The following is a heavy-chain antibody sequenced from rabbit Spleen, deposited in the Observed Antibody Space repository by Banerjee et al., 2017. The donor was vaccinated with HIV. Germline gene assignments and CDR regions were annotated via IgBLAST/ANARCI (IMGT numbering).Heavy chain of an antibody. Sequence: QSLEESGGDLVKPGASLTLTCTASGFSFNSYHVSWVRQAPGKGLEWIARIDKNNNEVTAYASWAKGRFTGSKTSPTTVTLQMTSLTAADTATYFCARHGNGGYGWDLWGQGTLVTVS. V-gene: IGHV1S40*01. J-gene: IGHJ3*01. D-gene: IGHD6-1*01. CDR1: GFSFNSYH. CDR2: IDKNNNEVT. CDR3: ARHGNGGYGWDL.